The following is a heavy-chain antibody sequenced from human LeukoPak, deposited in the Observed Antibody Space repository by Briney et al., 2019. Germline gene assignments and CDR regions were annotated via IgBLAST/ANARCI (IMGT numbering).Heavy chain of an antibody. CDR1: GYPFTTYE. Sequence: GASVKVSCKTSGYPFTTYEINWVRQAAGQGLEWMGWVHPNSGNTAYAQKFQGRVTMTRDTSISTAYMELSRLRSDDTAVYYCARESHSSGWYFGYWGQGTLVTVSS. J-gene: IGHJ4*02. D-gene: IGHD6-19*01. CDR2: VHPNSGNT. CDR3: ARESHSSGWYFGY. V-gene: IGHV1-8*01.